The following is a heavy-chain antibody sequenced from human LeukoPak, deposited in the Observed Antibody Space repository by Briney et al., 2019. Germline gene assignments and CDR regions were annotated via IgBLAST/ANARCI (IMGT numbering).Heavy chain of an antibody. J-gene: IGHJ4*02. CDR3: VTSLPGQWPFDK. Sequence: GGSLRLSCAASGFTFSSYSMNWVRQAPGRGLEYISAIDIHSRSTHYADSVEGRFTISRDNSKNTLYLQVNSLRAEDTAVYYCVTSLPGQWPFDKWGQGTLVTVSS. D-gene: IGHD6-19*01. CDR1: GFTFSSYS. CDR2: IDIHSRST. V-gene: IGHV3-23*05.